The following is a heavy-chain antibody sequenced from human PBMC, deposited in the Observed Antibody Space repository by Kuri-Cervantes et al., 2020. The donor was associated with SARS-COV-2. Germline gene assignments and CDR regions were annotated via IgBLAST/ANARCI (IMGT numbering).Heavy chain of an antibody. CDR1: GGSISSYY. Sequence: GSLRLSCTVSGGSISSYYWSWIRQPPGKGLEWIGYIYYSGSTNYNPSLKSRVTISVDTSKNQFSLKLSSVTAADTAVYYRAREYCSSTSCYNDAFDIWGQGTMVTVSS. J-gene: IGHJ3*02. V-gene: IGHV4-59*12. CDR2: IYYSGST. CDR3: AREYCSSTSCYNDAFDI. D-gene: IGHD2-2*02.